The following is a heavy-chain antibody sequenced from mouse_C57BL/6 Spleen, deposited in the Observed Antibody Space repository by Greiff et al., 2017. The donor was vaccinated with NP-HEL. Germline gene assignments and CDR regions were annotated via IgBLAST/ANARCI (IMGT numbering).Heavy chain of an antibody. CDR2: ISSGSSTI. Sequence: EVHLVESGGGLVKPGGSLKLSCAASGFTFSDYGMHWVRQAPEKGLEWVAYISSGSSTIDYADTVKGRFTISRDNAKNTLFLQMTSLRSEDTAMYYCAREAGLRRMDYWGQGTSVTVSS. D-gene: IGHD2-2*01. V-gene: IGHV5-17*01. J-gene: IGHJ4*01. CDR1: GFTFSDYG. CDR3: AREAGLRRMDY.